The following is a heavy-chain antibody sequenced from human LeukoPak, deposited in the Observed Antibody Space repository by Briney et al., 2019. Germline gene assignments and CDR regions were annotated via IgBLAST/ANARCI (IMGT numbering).Heavy chain of an antibody. Sequence: SETLSLTCTVSGGSINSYYWSWIRQPAGKGLEWIGRIYSSGTTNYNPSLKSRVTMSVDTSTNQLSLKLSSVTAADTAVYYCARDGYNYDAFDIWGQGTMVTVSS. CDR3: ARDGYNYDAFDI. D-gene: IGHD5-24*01. CDR2: IYSSGTT. CDR1: GGSINSYY. V-gene: IGHV4-4*07. J-gene: IGHJ3*02.